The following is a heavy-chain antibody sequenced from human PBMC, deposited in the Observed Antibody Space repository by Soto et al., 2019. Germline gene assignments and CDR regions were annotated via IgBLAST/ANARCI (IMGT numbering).Heavy chain of an antibody. CDR2: IYHSGST. Sequence: TLSLTCAVCGYSISSGYYWVWIRQPPGKGLEWIGSIYHSGSTYYNPSLKSRVNISVDTSKNQFSLKLSSVTAADTAVYYCARDPVAAAGGGLYYYDMDVWGQGTTVTVSS. CDR1: GYSISSGYY. D-gene: IGHD6-13*01. J-gene: IGHJ6*02. CDR3: ARDPVAAAGGGLYYYDMDV. V-gene: IGHV4-38-2*02.